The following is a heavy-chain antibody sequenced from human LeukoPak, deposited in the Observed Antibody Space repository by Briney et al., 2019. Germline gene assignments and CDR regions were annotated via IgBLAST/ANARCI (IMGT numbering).Heavy chain of an antibody. CDR3: ATGGSIAARTLFDP. D-gene: IGHD6-6*01. Sequence: PSETLSLTCTVSGGSISSSSYYWGWIRQPPGKGLEWIGSIYYSGSTYYNPSLKSRVTISVDTSKNQFSLKLSSVTAADTAVYYCATGGSIAARTLFDPWGQGTLVTVSS. CDR2: IYYSGST. CDR1: GGSISSSSYY. J-gene: IGHJ5*02. V-gene: IGHV4-39*07.